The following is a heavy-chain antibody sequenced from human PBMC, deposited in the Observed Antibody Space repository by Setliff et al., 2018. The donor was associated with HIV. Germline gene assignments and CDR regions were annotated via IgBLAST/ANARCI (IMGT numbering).Heavy chain of an antibody. CDR3: ARQHRSKNYGDSVGNRFDP. J-gene: IGHJ5*02. D-gene: IGHD3-16*01. V-gene: IGHV4-61*09. CDR1: GGSISSGDYY. CDR2: IYTSGST. Sequence: PSETLSLTCTVSGGSISSGDYYWSWIRQPAGKRLEWTGHIYTSGSTNYNPSLKSRVTISVDTSKNQFSLKLSSVTAADTAVYFCARQHRSKNYGDSVGNRFDPWGQGSLVTV.